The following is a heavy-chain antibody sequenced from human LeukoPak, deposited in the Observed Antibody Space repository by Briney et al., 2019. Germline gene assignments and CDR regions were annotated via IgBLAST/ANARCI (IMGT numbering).Heavy chain of an antibody. D-gene: IGHD2-15*01. CDR3: VRDSRYCPDV. J-gene: IGHJ6*02. V-gene: IGHV3-74*01. CDR1: GFTFSMYW. CDR2: LISDGSSA. Sequence: SGGSLRLSCEASGFTFSMYWMHWVRQAPGKGLVWVSRLISDGSSASYADSVKGRFTISRDNTKNTLYLQMNSLRAEDTAVYYCVRDSRYCPDVWGQGTTVTVSS.